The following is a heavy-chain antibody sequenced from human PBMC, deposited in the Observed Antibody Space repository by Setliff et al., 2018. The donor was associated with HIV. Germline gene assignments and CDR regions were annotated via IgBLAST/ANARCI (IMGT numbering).Heavy chain of an antibody. D-gene: IGHD3-16*01. Sequence: HPGGSLRLSCAASGFTFSHYWMHWVRQVPGKGLVWVSRISTDGSLTNYADSVKGRFTISRDNAKNTLYLQMNSLRAEDTAVYYCARDRFRGGVGTGLAEYWGQGTVVTVSS. V-gene: IGHV3-74*01. CDR3: ARDRFRGGVGTGLAEY. CDR1: GFTFSHYW. J-gene: IGHJ4*02. CDR2: ISTDGSLT.